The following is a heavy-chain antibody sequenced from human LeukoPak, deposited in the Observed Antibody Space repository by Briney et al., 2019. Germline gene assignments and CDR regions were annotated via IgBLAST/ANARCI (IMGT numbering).Heavy chain of an antibody. CDR2: INHSGST. CDR3: AREGYVIPHDAFDI. J-gene: IGHJ3*02. D-gene: IGHD2-8*01. Sequence: SETLSLTCAAYGGSFSGYYWSWIRQPPGKGLEWIGEINHSGSTNYNPSLKSRVTISVDTSKNQFSLKLSSVTAADTAVYYCAREGYVIPHDAFDIWGQGTMVTVSS. V-gene: IGHV4-34*01. CDR1: GGSFSGYY.